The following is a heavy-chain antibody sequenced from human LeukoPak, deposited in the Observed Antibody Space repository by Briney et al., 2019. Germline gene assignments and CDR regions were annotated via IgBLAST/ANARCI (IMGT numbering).Heavy chain of an antibody. J-gene: IGHJ4*02. V-gene: IGHV3-23*01. Sequence: PGGSLGLSCAASGFTFNYYAMSWVRQAPGKGLEWVSSISGSGGTTYCADSVKGRFSISRDNSKNSLYLQMSSLRDEDTAVYYCARISGFTLDYWGPGTLVTVSS. CDR2: ISGSGGTT. CDR3: ARISGFTLDY. CDR1: GFTFNYYA.